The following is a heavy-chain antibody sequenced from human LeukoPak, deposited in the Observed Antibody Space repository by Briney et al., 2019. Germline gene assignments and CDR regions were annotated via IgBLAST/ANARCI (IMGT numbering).Heavy chain of an antibody. D-gene: IGHD3-22*01. J-gene: IGHJ1*01. Sequence: SETLSLTCPVSGDSVSRSDSYWDWIRQPPGKGLEWIGTIYYSGGTYYSPSLKSRVTMSVDPSNNQFSLNLRSVTAADTALYYCARRRYYDGSGYLEWGQGTLLSVSS. CDR3: ARRRYYDGSGYLE. V-gene: IGHV4-39*01. CDR1: GDSVSRSDSY. CDR2: IYYSGGT.